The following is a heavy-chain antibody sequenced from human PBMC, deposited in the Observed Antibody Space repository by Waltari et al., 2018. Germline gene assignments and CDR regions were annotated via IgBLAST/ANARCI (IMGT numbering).Heavy chain of an antibody. V-gene: IGHV3-23*01. CDR2: ISGGGVST. Sequence: EVQLLESGGGLVQPGGSLRLSCAASGFTFSSYAMSWVRQAPGKGLEWVSAISGGGVSTYPADSVKGRLTISRDNAKNTLYLQMNSLRAEDTAVYYCANDLAVAGTNYYGMDVWGQGTTVTVSS. D-gene: IGHD6-19*01. CDR1: GFTFSSYA. J-gene: IGHJ6*02. CDR3: ANDLAVAGTNYYGMDV.